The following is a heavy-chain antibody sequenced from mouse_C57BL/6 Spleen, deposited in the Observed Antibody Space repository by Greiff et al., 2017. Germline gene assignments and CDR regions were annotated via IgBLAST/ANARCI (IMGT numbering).Heavy chain of an antibody. D-gene: IGHD1-1*01. CDR3: ARSEGNFYYYGSSYY. CDR2: IHPNSGST. J-gene: IGHJ2*01. Sequence: QVQLQQSGAELVKPGASVKLSCKASGYTFTSYWMHWVKQRPGQGLEWIGMIHPNSGSTNYNEKFKSKATLTVDKSSSTAYMQLSSLTSEDSAVYYCARSEGNFYYYGSSYYWGQGTTLTVSS. V-gene: IGHV1-64*01. CDR1: GYTFTSYW.